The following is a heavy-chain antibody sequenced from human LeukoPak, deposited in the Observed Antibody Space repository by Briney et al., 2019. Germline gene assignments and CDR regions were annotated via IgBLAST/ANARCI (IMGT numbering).Heavy chain of an antibody. CDR3: ARDDSSGLRPHYFDY. CDR1: GFTFSSYA. D-gene: IGHD3-22*01. Sequence: GGALRLSCAASGFTFSSYAMHWVRQAPGKGLEYVSAISSNGGSAYYANSVKGRFTISRDNSKNTLYLQMGSLRAEDMALYYCARDDSSGLRPHYFDYWGQGTLVTVSS. CDR2: ISSNGGSA. J-gene: IGHJ4*02. V-gene: IGHV3-64*01.